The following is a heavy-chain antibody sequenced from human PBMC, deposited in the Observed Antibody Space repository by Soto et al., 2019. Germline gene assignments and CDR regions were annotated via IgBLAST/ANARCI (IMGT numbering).Heavy chain of an antibody. V-gene: IGHV3-23*01. CDR1: GFTFSSYA. Sequence: PGGSLRLSCAASGFTFSSYAMSWVRQAPGRGLEWVSAVSSSSDNTYYADSVKGRFTISRDNSKNTPYLQMNSLRAEDTAIYYCAKAGYGSDVLWWFGPWGLGTLVTVSS. CDR2: VSSSSDNT. CDR3: AKAGYGSDVLWWFGP. J-gene: IGHJ5*02. D-gene: IGHD5-12*01.